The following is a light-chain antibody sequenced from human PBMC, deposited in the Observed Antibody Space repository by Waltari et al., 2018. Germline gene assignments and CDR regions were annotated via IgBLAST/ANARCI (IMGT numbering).Light chain of an antibody. Sequence: SYVLTQPPSVSVAPGQTATITCGGSDIGSQSVNWYQQKAGQAPLLVSYNDADRPSGIPDRFSGSNSANTATLAISRVEAGDEADYYCHVWETSRDYQGFFGTGTKVTVL. CDR1: DIGSQS. J-gene: IGLJ1*01. CDR2: NDA. CDR3: HVWETSRDYQGF. V-gene: IGLV3-21*02.